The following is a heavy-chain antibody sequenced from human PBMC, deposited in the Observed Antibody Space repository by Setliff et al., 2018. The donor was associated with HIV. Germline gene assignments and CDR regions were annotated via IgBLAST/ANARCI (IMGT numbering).Heavy chain of an antibody. Sequence: PGGSLRLSCAASGFTFSNYGMHWVRQAPGKGLEWVAFIYFDGSHRYYGDSVKGRFTISRDNSKNMVYLQMNSLRTEDTAVYYCAKGPEYTTSWPYYFDYWGQGTLVTVSS. CDR3: AKGPEYTTSWPYYFDY. CDR2: IYFDGSHR. D-gene: IGHD6-13*01. CDR1: GFTFSNYG. J-gene: IGHJ4*02. V-gene: IGHV3-30*02.